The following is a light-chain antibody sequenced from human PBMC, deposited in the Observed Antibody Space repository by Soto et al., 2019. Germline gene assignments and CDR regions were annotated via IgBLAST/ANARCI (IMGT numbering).Light chain of an antibody. V-gene: IGLV3-21*04. CDR1: NIGSKS. CDR3: QVWDSSSDHVV. CDR2: YDS. J-gene: IGLJ2*01. Sequence: SYELTQSPSVSVAPGKTARITCGGNNIGSKSVHWSQQKPGQAPVLVIYYDSDRPSGIPERFSGSNSGNTATLTISRVEAGDEADYYCQVWDSSSDHVVFGGGTKLTVL.